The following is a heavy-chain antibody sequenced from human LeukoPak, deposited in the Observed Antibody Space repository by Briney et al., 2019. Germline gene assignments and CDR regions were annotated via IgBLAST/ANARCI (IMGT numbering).Heavy chain of an antibody. Sequence: PGGSLRLSCSASEFIFSTYAMHWARQAPGKGLEYVSAINGNGGTTYYADSVKGRFTISRDYSKNTLNLQMNSLRAEDTAVYYCATIDSDSSGWYHFDHWGQGALVTVSS. J-gene: IGHJ5*02. V-gene: IGHV3-64*04. CDR3: ATIDSDSSGWYHFDH. CDR2: INGNGGTT. CDR1: EFIFSTYA. D-gene: IGHD6-19*01.